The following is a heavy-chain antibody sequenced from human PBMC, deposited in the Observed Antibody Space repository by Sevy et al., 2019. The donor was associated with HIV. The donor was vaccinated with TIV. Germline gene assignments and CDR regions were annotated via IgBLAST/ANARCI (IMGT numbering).Heavy chain of an antibody. Sequence: GGSLRLSCVASGFSFSNYAMHWVRQAPGNGLEWVAVIWNDGNDKSYADSVKGRFTISRDNAKNTLYLQMNSLRAEDTAIYYCATEYNNGYDYWGQGTMVTVSS. CDR3: ATEYNNGYDY. V-gene: IGHV3-33*01. CDR2: IWNDGNDK. D-gene: IGHD5-18*01. CDR1: GFSFSNYA. J-gene: IGHJ4*02.